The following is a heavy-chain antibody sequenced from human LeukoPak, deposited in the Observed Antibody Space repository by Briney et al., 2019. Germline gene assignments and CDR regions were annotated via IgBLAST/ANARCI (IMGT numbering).Heavy chain of an antibody. CDR2: IKPDGSEK. CDR1: GFTFSIYW. V-gene: IGHV3-7*01. D-gene: IGHD6-19*01. Sequence: GGSLRLSCAASGFTFSIYWMSWFRHAPGKGLEWVANIKPDGSEKYYVDSVKGRFTISRDNAKNSLYLQMNSLRAEDTAVYYCARDTVSSGWTRWGQGTLVTVSS. J-gene: IGHJ4*02. CDR3: ARDTVSSGWTR.